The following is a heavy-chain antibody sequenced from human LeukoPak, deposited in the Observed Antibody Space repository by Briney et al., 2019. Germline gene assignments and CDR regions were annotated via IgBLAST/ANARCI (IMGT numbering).Heavy chain of an antibody. CDR3: AGSLSIAVAGRN. Sequence: PGGSLRLSCAASGFTFSSYDMSWVRQAPGKGLEWVSSISSSSSYIYYADSVKGRFTISRDNAKNSLYLQMNSLRAEDTAVYYCAGSLSIAVAGRNWGQGTLVTVSS. CDR2: ISSSSSYI. V-gene: IGHV3-21*01. D-gene: IGHD6-19*01. J-gene: IGHJ4*02. CDR1: GFTFSSYD.